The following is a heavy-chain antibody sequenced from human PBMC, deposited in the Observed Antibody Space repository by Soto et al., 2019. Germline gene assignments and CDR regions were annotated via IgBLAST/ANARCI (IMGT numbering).Heavy chain of an antibody. CDR3: SCGLVRYGVAWGSVAP. J-gene: IGHJ1*01. CDR1: GGTIRRPYW. CDR2: IFQSGST. Sequence: SETLSHPSGVSGGTIRRPYWWAWGRQPPGKGLEWIGEIFQSGSTNYTPSLESRVTISVDKSKNQFSLTLTSVTAADTAVHFCSCGLVRYGVAWGSVAPWRQCIMVT. V-gene: IGHV4-4*02. D-gene: IGHD3-10*01.